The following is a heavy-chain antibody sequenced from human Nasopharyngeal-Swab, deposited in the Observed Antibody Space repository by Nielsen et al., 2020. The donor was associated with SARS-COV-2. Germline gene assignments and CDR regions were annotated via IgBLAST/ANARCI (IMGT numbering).Heavy chain of an antibody. J-gene: IGHJ5*02. V-gene: IGHV3-33*01. CDR2: IWYDGSNK. D-gene: IGHD3-10*01. Sequence: GESLKISCAASGFTFSSYGMHWVRQAPGKGLEWVAVIWYDGSNKYYADSVKGRFTISRDNSKNTLYLQMNSLRAEDTAVYYCARANYGSGSYLDNWFDPWGQGTLVTVSS. CDR1: GFTFSSYG. CDR3: ARANYGSGSYLDNWFDP.